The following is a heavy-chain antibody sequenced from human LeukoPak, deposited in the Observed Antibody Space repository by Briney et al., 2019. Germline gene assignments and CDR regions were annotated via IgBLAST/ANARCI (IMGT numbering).Heavy chain of an antibody. V-gene: IGHV3-7*01. CDR3: ARSGGRGSGWAY. CDR1: GFTFSSYW. J-gene: IGHJ4*02. Sequence: GGSLRLSCAASGFTFSSYWMSWVRQAPGKGLEWVANIKQDGSETYYVDSVKGRFNISRDNAKNSLFPQMNSLRGEDTAVYYCARSGGRGSGWAYWGQGILVTVSS. CDR2: IKQDGSET. D-gene: IGHD6-25*01.